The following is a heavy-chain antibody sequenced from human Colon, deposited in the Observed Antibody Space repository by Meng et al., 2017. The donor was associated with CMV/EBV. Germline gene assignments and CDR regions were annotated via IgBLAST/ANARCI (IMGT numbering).Heavy chain of an antibody. CDR1: GYTFTSYD. CDR3: ARAGYSSSWVGYYYGMDV. J-gene: IGHJ6*02. CDR2: MNPNSGNT. V-gene: IGHV1-8*03. Sequence: ASVKVSCKASGYTFTSYDINWVRQATGQGLEWMGWMNPNSGNTGYAQKFQGRVTITRNTSISTAYMELSSLRSEDTAVYYCARAGYSSSWVGYYYGMDVWGQGTTVTVSS. D-gene: IGHD6-13*01.